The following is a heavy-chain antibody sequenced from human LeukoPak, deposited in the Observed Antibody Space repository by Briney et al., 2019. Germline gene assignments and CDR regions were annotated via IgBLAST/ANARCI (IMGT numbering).Heavy chain of an antibody. J-gene: IGHJ4*02. D-gene: IGHD5-18*01. CDR1: GFSIGNHG. CDR3: VRDGEYSHGIDFDY. V-gene: IGHV3-30*03. Sequence: GGSLRLSCAVSGFSIGNHGMHWVRQAPDKGLEWVAMISHDGGAEYYGDSVKGRLTISRDSATNTLYLQMNSLRAEDTAIYYCVRDGEYSHGIDFDYWGQGTLVTVSP. CDR2: ISHDGGAE.